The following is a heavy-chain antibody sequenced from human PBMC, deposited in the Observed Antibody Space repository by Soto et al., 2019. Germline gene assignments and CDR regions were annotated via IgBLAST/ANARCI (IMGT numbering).Heavy chain of an antibody. CDR2: VIPVLDTT. CDR1: GGTFGNYS. D-gene: IGHD2-15*01. V-gene: IGHV1-69*08. CDR3: ARGNDRPGWCSGGRCYPEFDY. J-gene: IGHJ4*02. Sequence: QVQLAQSGAEVQMPGSSVKVSCKAFGGTFGNYSYNWVRQAPGQGLEWMGRVIPVLDTTRYAQKFQGRLTVTADKSTGTVFMEINSLTADDTATYYCARGNDRPGWCSGGRCYPEFDYWGQGTRVTVSS.